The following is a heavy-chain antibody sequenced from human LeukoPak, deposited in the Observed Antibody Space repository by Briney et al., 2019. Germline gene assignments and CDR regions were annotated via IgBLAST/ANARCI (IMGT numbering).Heavy chain of an antibody. CDR2: IYTSGST. J-gene: IGHJ3*02. Sequence: SETLSLTCTVSGGPISRYYWSWIRQPPGKGLQWIGYIYTSGSTNYNPSLKSRVTISVDTSKNQFSLKLSSVTAADTAVYYCARHRRRGITMILVEPNDAFDIWGQGTMVTVSS. D-gene: IGHD3-22*01. V-gene: IGHV4-4*09. CDR3: ARHRRRGITMILVEPNDAFDI. CDR1: GGPISRYY.